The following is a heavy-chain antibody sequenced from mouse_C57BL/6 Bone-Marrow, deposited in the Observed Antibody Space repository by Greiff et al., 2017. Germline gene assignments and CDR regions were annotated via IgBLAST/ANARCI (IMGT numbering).Heavy chain of an antibody. Sequence: VQLQQSGAELVRPGASVKLSCTASGFNIKDDYMHWVKQRPEQGLEWIGWIDPENGDTEYASKFQGKATITADTSSNTAYLQLSSLTSEDTAVYYCTTGLLSYFDYWGQGTTLTVSA. CDR1: GFNIKDDY. J-gene: IGHJ2*01. V-gene: IGHV14-4*01. CDR3: TTGLLSYFDY. D-gene: IGHD3-1*01. CDR2: IDPENGDT.